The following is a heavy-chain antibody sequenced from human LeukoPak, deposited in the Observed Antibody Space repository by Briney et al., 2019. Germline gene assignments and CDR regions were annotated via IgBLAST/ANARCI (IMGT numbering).Heavy chain of an antibody. Sequence: GGSLRLSCAASGFTFSSYGMNWVRQAPGKGLEWVSYISSSSGTIYYADSVRGRFTISRDNAKNSLYLQMNSLRDEDTAVYYCARASLYCSGGTCYEVRFDPWGQGTLVTVSS. CDR3: ARASLYCSGGTCYEVRFDP. D-gene: IGHD2-15*01. CDR1: GFTFSSYG. V-gene: IGHV3-48*02. CDR2: ISSSSGTI. J-gene: IGHJ5*02.